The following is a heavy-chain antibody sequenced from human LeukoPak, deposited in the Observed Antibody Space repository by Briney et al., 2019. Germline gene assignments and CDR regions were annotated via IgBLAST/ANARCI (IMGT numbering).Heavy chain of an antibody. J-gene: IGHJ5*02. CDR2: IIPIFGTA. V-gene: IGHV1-69*13. Sequence: SVKVSCKASGGTFSSYAISWVRQAPGQELEWMGGIIPIFGTANYAQKFQGRVTITADESTSTAYMELSSLRSEDTAVYYCARRGADFSPFDPWGQGTLVTVSS. CDR3: ARRGADFSPFDP. D-gene: IGHD3-3*01. CDR1: GGTFSSYA.